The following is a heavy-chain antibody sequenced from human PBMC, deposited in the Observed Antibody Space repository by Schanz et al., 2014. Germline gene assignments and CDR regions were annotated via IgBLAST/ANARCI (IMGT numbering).Heavy chain of an antibody. J-gene: IGHJ3*02. V-gene: IGHV3-21*01. CDR1: GIIFGTYS. CDR2: INSRSNFI. Sequence: EVQLVESGGGLVKPGGSLRLSCTASGIIFGTYSMNWIRQTPKGLEWVSSINSRSNFIYYADSVKGRFTISRDNAKNSLYLQMSSLRAEDTAVYYCAGAVATIRADSFDIWGQGTMVTVSS. D-gene: IGHD5-12*01. CDR3: AGAVATIRADSFDI.